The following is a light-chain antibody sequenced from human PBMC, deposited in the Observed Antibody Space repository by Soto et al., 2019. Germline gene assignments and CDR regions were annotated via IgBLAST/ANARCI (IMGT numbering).Light chain of an antibody. CDR1: QDIRSW. V-gene: IGKV1D-12*01. CDR3: QQTNSFPIT. CDR2: AAS. Sequence: DIQMTQSPSSECASVGDRVTITCRASQDIRSWLAWHQQKPGKAPKLLIYAASSLQSDVPSRFSGSGSGTHFTLTISSLQPEDFATYYCQQTNSFPITFGQGTRLENK. J-gene: IGKJ5*01.